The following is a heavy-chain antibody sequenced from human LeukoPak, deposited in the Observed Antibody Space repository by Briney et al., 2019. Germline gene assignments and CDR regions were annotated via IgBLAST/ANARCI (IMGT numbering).Heavy chain of an antibody. CDR1: GFTFSSYS. Sequence: GGSLRLSCAASGFTFSSYSMNWVRQAPGKGLEWVSYISSSSSTIYYADSVKGRFTISRDNAKNSLYLQMNSLRAEDTAVYYCARGRGIQLTPLNGSDPWAKGTLVTVSS. CDR2: ISSSSSTI. D-gene: IGHD5-18*01. V-gene: IGHV3-48*04. J-gene: IGHJ5*02. CDR3: ARGRGIQLTPLNGSDP.